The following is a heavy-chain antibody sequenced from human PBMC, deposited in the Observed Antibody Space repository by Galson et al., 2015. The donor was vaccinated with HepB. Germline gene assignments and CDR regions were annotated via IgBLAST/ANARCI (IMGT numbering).Heavy chain of an antibody. V-gene: IGHV5-51*01. CDR1: GSSFTSYW. J-gene: IGHJ5*02. Sequence: QSGAEVKKPGESLKISCKGSGSSFTSYWIGWVRQMPGKGLEWMGIIYPGDSDTRYSPSFQGQVTISADKSISTAYLQWSSLKASDTAMYYCARRFCCSSTSCQDNWFDPWGQGTLVTVSS. D-gene: IGHD2-2*01. CDR3: ARRFCCSSTSCQDNWFDP. CDR2: IYPGDSDT.